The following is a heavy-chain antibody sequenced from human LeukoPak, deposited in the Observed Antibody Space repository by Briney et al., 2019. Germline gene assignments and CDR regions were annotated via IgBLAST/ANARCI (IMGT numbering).Heavy chain of an antibody. CDR3: ARLAKGYCSGGSCYSGPRFDY. D-gene: IGHD2-15*01. J-gene: IGHJ4*02. V-gene: IGHV4-61*02. CDR2: IYTSGSTLIYTSGST. CDR1: GGSVSSGVYY. Sequence: PSETLSLTCTVSGGSVSSGVYYWSWIRQPAGKGLEWIGLIYTSGSTLIYTSGSTHYNPSLKSRVTISVDTSKNQFSLELTSVTATDTAVYYCARLAKGYCSGGSCYSGPRFDYWGQGTLVTVSS.